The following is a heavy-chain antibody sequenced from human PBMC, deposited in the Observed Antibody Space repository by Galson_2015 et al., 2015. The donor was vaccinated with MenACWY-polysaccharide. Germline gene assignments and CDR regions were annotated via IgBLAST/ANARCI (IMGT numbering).Heavy chain of an antibody. CDR3: ARADIVVVPAAPRVGGV. CDR1: GFTFSSYS. Sequence: SLRLSCAASGFTFSSYSMNWVRQAPGKGLEWVSYISSSSSTIYYADSVKGRFTISRDNAKNSLYLQMNSLRAEDTAVYYCARADIVVVPAAPRVGGVWGQGTTVTVPS. D-gene: IGHD2-2*01. CDR2: ISSSSSTI. V-gene: IGHV3-48*01. J-gene: IGHJ6*02.